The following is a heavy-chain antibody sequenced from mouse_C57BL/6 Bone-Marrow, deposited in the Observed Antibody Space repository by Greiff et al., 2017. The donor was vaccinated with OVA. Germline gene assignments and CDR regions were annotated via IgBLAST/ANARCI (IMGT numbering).Heavy chain of an antibody. Sequence: EVMLVESGTVLARPGASVKMSCKTSGYTFTSYWMHWVKQRPGQGLEWIWAIYPGNSDTSYNQKFKGKAKLTAVTSASTAYMELSSLTNEDSAVYYCTRNYGSTPFGYWGQGTTLTVSS. V-gene: IGHV1-5*01. CDR3: TRNYGSTPFGY. CDR1: GYTFTSYW. CDR2: IYPGNSDT. J-gene: IGHJ2*01. D-gene: IGHD1-1*01.